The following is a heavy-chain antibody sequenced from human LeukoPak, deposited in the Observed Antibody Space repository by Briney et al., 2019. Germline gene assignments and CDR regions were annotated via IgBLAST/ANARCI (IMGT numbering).Heavy chain of an antibody. CDR1: GFTFRNYA. J-gene: IGHJ4*02. V-gene: IGHV3-23*01. Sequence: GGSLRLSCAASGFTFRNYAMSWVRQAPGKGLEWVSIISDSGDSTYYADSVKGRFTISRDTSMNTLYLQVNSLRADDTAIYYCARLYSGSSSWYDYWGQGTLVTVSS. CDR2: ISDSGDST. CDR3: ARLYSGSSSWYDY. D-gene: IGHD1-26*01.